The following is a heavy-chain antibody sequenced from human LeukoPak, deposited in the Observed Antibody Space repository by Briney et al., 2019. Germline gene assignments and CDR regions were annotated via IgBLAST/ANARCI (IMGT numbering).Heavy chain of an antibody. D-gene: IGHD2-15*01. Sequence: GASVTVSCKASGGTFSSYAISWVRQAPGQGLEWMGGIIPIFGTANYAQKFQGRVTITADESTSTAYMELSSLRSEDTAVYYCAREGYCSGGSCYGRLYYYGMDVWGQGTTVTVSS. J-gene: IGHJ6*02. CDR3: AREGYCSGGSCYGRLYYYGMDV. V-gene: IGHV1-69*13. CDR1: GGTFSSYA. CDR2: IIPIFGTA.